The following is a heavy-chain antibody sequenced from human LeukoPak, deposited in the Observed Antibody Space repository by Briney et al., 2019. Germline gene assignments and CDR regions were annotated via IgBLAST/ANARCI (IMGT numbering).Heavy chain of an antibody. CDR2: IYYSGST. Sequence: SETLSLTCTVSGGSISSSSYYWGWIRQPPGNGLEWIGSIYYSGSTYYNPSLKSRVAISVDTSKNQISLELSSVTAADTAVYYCARDVGDSSGYYYVVDWFDPWGQGTLVTVSS. CDR3: ARDVGDSSGYYYVVDWFDP. CDR1: GGSISSSSYY. J-gene: IGHJ5*02. V-gene: IGHV4-39*02. D-gene: IGHD3-22*01.